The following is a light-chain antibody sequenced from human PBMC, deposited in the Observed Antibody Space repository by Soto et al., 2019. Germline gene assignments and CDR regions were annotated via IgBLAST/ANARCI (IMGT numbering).Light chain of an antibody. CDR2: SAS. CDR3: QKFNTAPLT. Sequence: IPMTQSPSSLSASVGDRVTITCRASQDISVYLAWYQQKPGKVPKLLIYSASTLQSGVPSRFSGSGSGTDFTLTISSLQPEDVATYYCQKFNTAPLTFGKGTRLEIK. J-gene: IGKJ5*01. CDR1: QDISVY. V-gene: IGKV1-27*01.